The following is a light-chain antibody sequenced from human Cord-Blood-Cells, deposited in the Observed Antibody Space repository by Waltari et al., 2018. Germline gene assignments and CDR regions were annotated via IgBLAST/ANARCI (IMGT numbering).Light chain of an antibody. CDR2: DVS. CDR1: SSDVGGYNY. Sequence: QSALTQPASVSGSPGQSITISCTGTSSDVGGYNYVSWYQQHPGKAPQLMFYDVSKRPSGFSNRFSGSKDGNTASLTISGLQAEDEADYYYSSYTSSSTLVFGTGTKVTVL. CDR3: SSYTSSSTLV. V-gene: IGLV2-14*01. J-gene: IGLJ1*01.